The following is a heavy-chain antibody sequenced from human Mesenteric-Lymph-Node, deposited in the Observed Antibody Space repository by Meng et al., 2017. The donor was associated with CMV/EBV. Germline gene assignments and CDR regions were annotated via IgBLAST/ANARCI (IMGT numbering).Heavy chain of an antibody. CDR1: GGNFSSYT. D-gene: IGHD6-13*01. V-gene: IGHV1-69*02. CDR3: AGGIAAAGSRWFDP. J-gene: IGHJ5*02. Sequence: QVQLVQSGAEVKKPGSSVKVSCKASGGNFSSYTISWVRQAPGQGLEWMGRIIPILGIANYAQKFQGRVTITADKSTSTAYMELSSLRSEDTAVYYCAGGIAAAGSRWFDPWGQGTLVTVSS. CDR2: IIPILGIA.